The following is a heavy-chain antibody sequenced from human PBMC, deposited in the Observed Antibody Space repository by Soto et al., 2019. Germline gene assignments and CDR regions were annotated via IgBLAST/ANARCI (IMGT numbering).Heavy chain of an antibody. D-gene: IGHD3-10*01. V-gene: IGHV3-30*18. J-gene: IGHJ6*02. CDR2: ISYDGSNK. Sequence: QVQLVESGGGVVQPGRSLRLSCAASGFTFSSYGMHWVRQAPGKGLEWVAVISYDGSNKYYADSVKGRFTISRDNSKNTVYLQMHSLRAEDTAVYYCAKEGGYYGSGSYSVGENYYGMDVWGQGTTVTVSS. CDR1: GFTFSSYG. CDR3: AKEGGYYGSGSYSVGENYYGMDV.